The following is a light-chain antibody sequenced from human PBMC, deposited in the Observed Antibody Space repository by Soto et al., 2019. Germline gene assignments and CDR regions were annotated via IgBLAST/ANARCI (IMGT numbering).Light chain of an antibody. Sequence: QSALTQAASVSGSPGQSITLSCTGTSRDVGGSNSVSWYQQHPGKAPKLLIYDVSNRPSGVSNRFSGSKSGNTASLTISGLQAGDEADYYCSSYTSSSTVVFGGGTQLTVL. CDR1: SRDVGGSNS. V-gene: IGLV2-14*01. CDR2: DVS. J-gene: IGLJ2*01. CDR3: SSYTSSSTVV.